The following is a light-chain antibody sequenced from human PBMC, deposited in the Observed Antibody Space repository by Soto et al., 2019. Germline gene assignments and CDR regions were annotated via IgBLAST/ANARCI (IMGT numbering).Light chain of an antibody. V-gene: IGLV1-51*01. CDR1: SSNIGNNY. J-gene: IGLJ2*01. Sequence: QSVLTQPPSVSAAPGQKVTISCSGSSSNIGNNYVSWYQQLPGTAPKLLIYDNDKRPSGIPDRFSGSKSGTSAILGITGLQTGDEADYYCGTWDDSLSAHVVFGGGTKLTVL. CDR2: DND. CDR3: GTWDDSLSAHVV.